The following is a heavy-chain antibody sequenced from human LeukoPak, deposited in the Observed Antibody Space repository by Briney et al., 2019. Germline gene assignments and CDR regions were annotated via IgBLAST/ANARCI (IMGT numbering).Heavy chain of an antibody. CDR1: GYTFTSYD. J-gene: IGHJ1*01. CDR2: MNPNSGNT. V-gene: IGHV1-8*01. CDR3: ARDLDSSGLEYFQH. Sequence: ASVKVSCKASGYTFTSYDINWVRQATGQGLEWMGWMNPNSGNTGYAQKFQGRVTMTRDTSISTAYMELSRLRSDDTAVYYCARDLDSSGLEYFQHWGQGTLVTVSS. D-gene: IGHD6-19*01.